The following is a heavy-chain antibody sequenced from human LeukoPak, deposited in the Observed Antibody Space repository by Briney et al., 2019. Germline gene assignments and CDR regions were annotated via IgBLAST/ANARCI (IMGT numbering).Heavy chain of an antibody. D-gene: IGHD1-26*01. CDR1: GYTFISYG. CDR2: ISAYNAKT. J-gene: IGHJ5*02. CDR3: ARVARGEATRPWAENWFDP. Sequence: GASVKVSCKASGYTFISYGISWVRQAPGQGLEWMGWISAYNAKTSYAQKLQGRVTMTTDTSTSTAYMELRSLRSDDTAVYYCARVARGEATRPWAENWFDPWGQGTLVTVSS. V-gene: IGHV1-18*01.